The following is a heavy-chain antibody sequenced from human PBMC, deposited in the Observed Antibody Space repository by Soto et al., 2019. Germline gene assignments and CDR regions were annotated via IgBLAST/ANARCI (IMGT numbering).Heavy chain of an antibody. V-gene: IGHV4-38-2*02. D-gene: IGHD3-22*01. CDR1: GYSISSGYY. CDR2: IYRGVST. J-gene: IGHJ5*02. Sequence: SETLSVTCTVSGYSISSGYYWGCLRQPPGKGLEWIGSIYRGVSTYYNPSLSSRVTLSIDMTNNLVSLILNSVTAADTAVYYCARVGPWVPYYYDSSPYTFENWFDPWGQGTLVTVSS. CDR3: ARVGPWVPYYYDSSPYTFENWFDP.